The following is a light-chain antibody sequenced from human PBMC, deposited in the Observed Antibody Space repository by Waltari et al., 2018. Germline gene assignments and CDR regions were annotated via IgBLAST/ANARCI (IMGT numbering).Light chain of an antibody. CDR2: DNN. J-gene: IGLJ2*01. CDR1: SSNLGKNS. CDR3: GTWDSSLSAVV. Sequence: QSVLTQPPSVSAAPGQRVTITCSGRSSNLGKNSVSWHQQLPGTAPKLLIYDNNKRPSGIPDRFSGSKSGTSATLGITGLQTGDEADYYCGTWDSSLSAVVFGGGTKLTVL. V-gene: IGLV1-51*01.